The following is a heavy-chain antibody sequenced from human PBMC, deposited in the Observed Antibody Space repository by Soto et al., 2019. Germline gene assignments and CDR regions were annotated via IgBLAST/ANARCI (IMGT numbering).Heavy chain of an antibody. D-gene: IGHD2-15*01. V-gene: IGHV3-21*01. CDR3: ARGYCSGGSCYFPSSTPHDYYFDY. CDR2: ISSSSSYI. J-gene: IGHJ4*02. CDR1: GFTFSSYS. Sequence: GGSLRLSCAASGFTFSSYSMNWVRQAPGKGLEWVSSISSSSSYIYYADSVKGRFTISRDNAKNSLYLQMNSLRAEDTAVYYCARGYCSGGSCYFPSSTPHDYYFDYWGQGTLVTVSS.